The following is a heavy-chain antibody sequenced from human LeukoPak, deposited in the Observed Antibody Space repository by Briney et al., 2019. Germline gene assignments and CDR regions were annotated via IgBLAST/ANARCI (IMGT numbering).Heavy chain of an antibody. CDR1: GFTFSSYA. Sequence: PGGSLRLSCATSGFTFSSYAMSWVRQAPGKGLEWVSGIGASGGSTYYADSVKGRFTISRDNSKSTLYLQMNSLRTEDTAAYYCAKAEGYDILTGLDYWGQGTLVTVSS. V-gene: IGHV3-23*01. J-gene: IGHJ4*02. CDR2: IGASGGST. D-gene: IGHD3-9*01. CDR3: AKAEGYDILTGLDY.